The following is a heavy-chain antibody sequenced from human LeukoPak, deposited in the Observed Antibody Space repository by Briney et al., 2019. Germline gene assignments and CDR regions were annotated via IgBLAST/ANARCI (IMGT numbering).Heavy chain of an antibody. J-gene: IGHJ3*01. CDR1: EMSFSAYY. Sequence: PSQTLSPTCALSEMSFSAYYCNWIRQSPGNGLGWSGGIKCGGSTKSTPSLEGRGPILIANSKNQFSLKLTSVTAADTDLYYCARGFPPGSGSRGYHAFDVWGQGTMVTVSS. V-gene: IGHV4-34*01. CDR2: IKCGGST. CDR3: ARGFPPGSGSRGYHAFDV. D-gene: IGHD6-19*01.